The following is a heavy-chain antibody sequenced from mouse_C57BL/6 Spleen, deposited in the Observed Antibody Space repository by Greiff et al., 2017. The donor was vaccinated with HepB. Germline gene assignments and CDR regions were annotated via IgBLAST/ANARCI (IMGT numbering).Heavy chain of an antibody. Sequence: DVMLVESGGGLVKPGGSLKLSCAASGFTFSSYAMSWVRQTPEKRLEWVATISDGGSYTYYPDNVKGRFTISRDNAKNNLYMQMSHLKAEDTAMDYWGRDITTVGWDNDVWGKGTTGTVAS. V-gene: IGHV5-4*03. J-gene: IGHJ1*03. CDR2: ISDGGSYT. CDR1: GFTFSSYA. D-gene: IGHD1-1*01. CDR3: GRDITTVGWDNDV.